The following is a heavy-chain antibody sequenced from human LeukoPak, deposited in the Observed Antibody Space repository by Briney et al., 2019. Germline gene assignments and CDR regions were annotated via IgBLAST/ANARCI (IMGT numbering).Heavy chain of an antibody. CDR2: ISSSSSYI. V-gene: IGHV3-21*04. CDR1: GFTFSSYS. CDR3: AKGTTVWFGESYYFDY. Sequence: GGSLRLSCAASGFTFSSYSMNWVRQAPGKGLEWVSSISSSSSYIYYADSVKGRLTISRDNAKNSLYLQMNSLRAEDTAMYYCAKGTTVWFGESYYFDYWGQGTLVTVSS. D-gene: IGHD3-10*01. J-gene: IGHJ4*02.